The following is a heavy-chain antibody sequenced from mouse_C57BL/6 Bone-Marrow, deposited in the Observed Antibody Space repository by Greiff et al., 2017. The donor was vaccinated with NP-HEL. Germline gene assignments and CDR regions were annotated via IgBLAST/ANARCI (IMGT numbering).Heavy chain of an antibody. J-gene: IGHJ2*01. CDR1: GYTFTSYW. Sequence: QVQLQQPGAELVRPGSSVKLSCKASGYTFTSYWMHWVKQRPIQGLEWIGNIDPSDSETHYNQKFKDKATLTVDKSSSTAYMQLSSLTSEDSAVYYGARFSYDYGLDYWGQGTTLTVSS. CDR3: ARFSYDYGLDY. D-gene: IGHD2-4*01. CDR2: IDPSDSET. V-gene: IGHV1-52*01.